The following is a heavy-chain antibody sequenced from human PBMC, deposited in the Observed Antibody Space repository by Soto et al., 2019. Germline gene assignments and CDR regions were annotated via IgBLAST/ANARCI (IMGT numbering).Heavy chain of an antibody. Sequence: GASVKVSCKAAGGTFSSYAISWVRQAPGQGLEWMGGIIPIFGTANYAQKFQGRVTITRDTSASTAYMELSSLRSEDTAVYYCARVMKYYYDSSGYYGAFDIWGQGTMVTVSS. D-gene: IGHD3-22*01. J-gene: IGHJ3*02. CDR1: GGTFSSYA. CDR3: ARVMKYYYDSSGYYGAFDI. V-gene: IGHV1-69*05. CDR2: IIPIFGTA.